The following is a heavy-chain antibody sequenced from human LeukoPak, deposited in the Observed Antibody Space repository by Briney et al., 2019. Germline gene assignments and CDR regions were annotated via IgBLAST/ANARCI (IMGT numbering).Heavy chain of an antibody. J-gene: IGHJ4*02. CDR1: GFTFSSYS. CDR2: ISSSSSYI. V-gene: IGHV3-21*01. Sequence: GGSLRLSCAASGFTFSSYSMNWVRQAPGKGLEWVSSISSSSSYIYYADSVKGRFTISRDNAKNSLYLQMNSLRAEDTAVYYCARDQNKNYYGSGSYYYWGQGTLVTVSS. CDR3: ARDQNKNYYGSGSYYY. D-gene: IGHD3-10*01.